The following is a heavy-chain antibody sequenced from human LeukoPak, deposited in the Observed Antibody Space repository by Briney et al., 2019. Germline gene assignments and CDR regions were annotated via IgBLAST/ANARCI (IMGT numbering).Heavy chain of an antibody. V-gene: IGHV1-69-2*01. CDR3: ARREVAARTPFGY. Sequence: GASVKVSCKASGYTFTDYYMHWVQQAPGKGLEWMGRVDPEDGETIYAEKFQGRVTITADTSTDTAYMELSSLKASDTAMYYCARREVAARTPFGYWGQGTLVTVSS. CDR2: VDPEDGET. D-gene: IGHD6-6*01. CDR1: GYTFTDYY. J-gene: IGHJ4*02.